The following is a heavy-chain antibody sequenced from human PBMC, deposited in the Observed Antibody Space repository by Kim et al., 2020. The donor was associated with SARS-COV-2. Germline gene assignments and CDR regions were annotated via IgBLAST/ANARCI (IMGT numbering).Heavy chain of an antibody. CDR3: ARDQNVVVPAAMRKAGYYGRYV. J-gene: IGHJ6*02. CDR1: GFTFSSYA. Sequence: GGSLRLSCAASGFTFSSYAMPWVRQAPGKGLEWVAVISYDGSNKYYVDSVKGRFTISRDNSKNTLYLQMNSLRAEDTAVYYCARDQNVVVPAAMRKAGYYGRYVSGQGNTVTVSS. CDR2: ISYDGSNK. D-gene: IGHD2-2*01. V-gene: IGHV3-30*04.